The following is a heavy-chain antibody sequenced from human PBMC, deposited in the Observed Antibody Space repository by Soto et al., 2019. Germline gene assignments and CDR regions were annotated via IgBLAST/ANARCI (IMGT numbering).Heavy chain of an antibody. CDR1: GFTFSDYY. V-gene: IGHV3-11*06. J-gene: IGHJ6*02. CDR3: ARALLTAHSGYDGFSYYGMDV. D-gene: IGHD5-12*01. CDR2: ISSSSSYT. Sequence: GGSLRLSCVASGFTFSDYYMSWIRQAPGKGLEWVSYISSSSSYTNYADSVKGRFTISRDNAKNSLYLQMNSLRAEDTAVYYCARALLTAHSGYDGFSYYGMDVWGQGTTVTVSS.